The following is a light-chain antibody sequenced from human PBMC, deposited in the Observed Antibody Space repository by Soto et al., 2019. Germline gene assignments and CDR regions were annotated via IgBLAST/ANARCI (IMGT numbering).Light chain of an antibody. J-gene: IGKJ5*01. CDR1: QSVNNN. V-gene: IGKV3-15*01. CDR3: QYYNNWLPLIT. Sequence: QSPGTLSLSPGERATLSCTASQSVNNNVAWYQQKPGHTPRLLIYSASIGATGTPARFSGSGSGSDFTLTISSLQSEDFAFYYCQYYNNWLPLITFGQVALLAIK. CDR2: SAS.